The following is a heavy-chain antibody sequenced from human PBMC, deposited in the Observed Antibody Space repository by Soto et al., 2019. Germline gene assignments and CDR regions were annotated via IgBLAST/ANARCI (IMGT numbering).Heavy chain of an antibody. CDR1: GGTFSSYT. D-gene: IGHD6-19*01. CDR3: ARDRSSQWLVNYYYGMDV. Sequence: SVKVSCKASGGTFSSYTISWVRQAPGQGLEWMGRIIPILGIANYAQKFQGRVTITADKSTSTAYMELSSLRSEDTAVYYCARDRSSQWLVNYYYGMDVWGQGTTVTVSS. CDR2: IIPILGIA. V-gene: IGHV1-69*04. J-gene: IGHJ6*02.